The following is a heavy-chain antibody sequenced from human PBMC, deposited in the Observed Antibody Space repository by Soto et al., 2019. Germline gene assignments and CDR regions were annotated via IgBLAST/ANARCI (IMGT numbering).Heavy chain of an antibody. CDR2: ISNSGRTT. D-gene: IGHD3-16*01. J-gene: IGHJ3*02. Sequence: QGQLVESGGGLVKPGGSLRLSCAASGFTFTDHYMSWIRQAPGKGLEWVSYISNSGRTTYYADSMKGRFTISRDNAKNSLYLQMNSLRTDDTAVYYCARGMDGWDDALDIWGQGTIVTVSS. CDR3: ARGMDGWDDALDI. V-gene: IGHV3-11*01. CDR1: GFTFTDHY.